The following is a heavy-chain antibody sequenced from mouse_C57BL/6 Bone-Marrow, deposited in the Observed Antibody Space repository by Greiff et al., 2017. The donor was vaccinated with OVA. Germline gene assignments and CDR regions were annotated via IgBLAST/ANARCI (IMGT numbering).Heavy chain of an antibody. CDR2: IHPNSGST. D-gene: IGHD2-4*01. Sequence: VQLQQPGAELVKPGASVKLSCKASGYTFTSYWMHWVKQRPGQGLEWIGMIHPNSGSTNYNEKFKSKATLTVDKSSSTAYMQLSSLTSEDSAVYYCAGGGYDYDGAGDYAMDYWGQGTSVTVSS. CDR1: GYTFTSYW. CDR3: AGGGYDYDGAGDYAMDY. V-gene: IGHV1-64*01. J-gene: IGHJ4*01.